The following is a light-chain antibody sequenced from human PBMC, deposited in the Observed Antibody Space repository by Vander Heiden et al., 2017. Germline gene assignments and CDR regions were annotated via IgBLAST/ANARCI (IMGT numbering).Light chain of an antibody. Sequence: IHITQSSSSLSAAVGDGITTLSRTGQDISNYLKWCQQKPGKPPKLLIYDASNLETGVPPRFSGSGSGTDFIFTISSLQPEDIATYYCQQYDNLPRTFGGGTKVEIK. V-gene: IGKV1-33*01. J-gene: IGKJ4*01. CDR1: QDISNY. CDR3: QQYDNLPRT. CDR2: DAS.